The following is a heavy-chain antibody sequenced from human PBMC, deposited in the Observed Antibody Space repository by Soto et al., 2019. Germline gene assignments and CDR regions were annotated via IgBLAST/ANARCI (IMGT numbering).Heavy chain of an antibody. D-gene: IGHD3-3*01. Sequence: PGGSLRLSYAASGFTFSNYAMIWVRQAPGKGLAWVSLISGSGGNTNYEDSVRGRFTISRDNSKKTVYLQMNSLRADDTAVYYCAKGKANSVFGVDTLFDYWGQGTLVTVSS. CDR2: ISGSGGNT. V-gene: IGHV3-23*01. J-gene: IGHJ4*02. CDR1: GFTFSNYA. CDR3: AKGKANSVFGVDTLFDY.